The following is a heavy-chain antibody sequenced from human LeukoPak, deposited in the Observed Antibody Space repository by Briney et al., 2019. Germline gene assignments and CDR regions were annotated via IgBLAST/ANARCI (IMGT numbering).Heavy chain of an antibody. CDR3: ARTTTTFDE. J-gene: IGHJ4*01. Sequence: SETLSLTCTVSGGSINSYYSSWIRQPPGKGLEWIGYVSDSGSTNYNPCLRSRVTISVDTSKNQVYLKLTSVTAADTAVYYCARTTTTFDEWGHGTLVTVSS. D-gene: IGHD3-16*01. CDR1: GGSINSYY. V-gene: IGHV4-59*01. CDR2: VSDSGST.